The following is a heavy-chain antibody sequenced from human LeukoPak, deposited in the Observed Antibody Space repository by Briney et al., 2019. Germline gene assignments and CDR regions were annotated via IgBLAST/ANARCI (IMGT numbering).Heavy chain of an antibody. J-gene: IGHJ6*02. V-gene: IGHV3-21*01. D-gene: IGHD2-15*01. CDR3: ARDLGPLLDLINYGMDV. Sequence: KSGGSLRLSCAASGFTFSSYSMNWVRQAPGKGLEWVSSISSSSRYIYYADSVKGRFTISRHNAKNSPYLQMNSLRAEDTAVYYCARDLGPLLDLINYGMDVWGQGTTVTVSS. CDR2: ISSSSRYI. CDR1: GFTFSSYS.